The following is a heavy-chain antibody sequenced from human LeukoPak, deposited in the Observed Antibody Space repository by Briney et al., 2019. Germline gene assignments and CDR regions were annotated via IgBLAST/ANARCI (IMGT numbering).Heavy chain of an antibody. V-gene: IGHV3-23*01. D-gene: IGHD5-12*01. CDR2: TSVISGRP. CDR3: ATPNPYSGYDYRGYYGMDV. J-gene: IGHJ6*02. Sequence: GSSLRLSCAALEFTFRSSAMGWVGQCPGKGLDGVSSTSVISGRPYSADSVKGRFTMPRDNSKNPPYLQMNSLRPEDTAVYYCATPNPYSGYDYRGYYGMDVWGQGPTVTVSS. CDR1: EFTFRSSA.